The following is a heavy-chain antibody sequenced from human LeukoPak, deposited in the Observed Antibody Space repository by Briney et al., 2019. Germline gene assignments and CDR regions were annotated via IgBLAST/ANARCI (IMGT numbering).Heavy chain of an antibody. CDR2: IYHSGST. CDR3: ARYSSGCPRRPNCYMDV. D-gene: IGHD6-19*01. CDR1: GYSISSGYY. V-gene: IGHV4-38-2*02. J-gene: IGHJ6*03. Sequence: PSETLSLTCTVSGYSISSGYYWGWIRQPPGKGLEWIGSIYHSGSTYYNPSLKSRVTISVDTSKNQFSLKLSSVTAADTAVYYCARYSSGCPRRPNCYMDVWGKGTTVTVSS.